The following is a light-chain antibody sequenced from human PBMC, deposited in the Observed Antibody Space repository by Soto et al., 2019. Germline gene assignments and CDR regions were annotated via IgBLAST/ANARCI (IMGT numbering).Light chain of an antibody. CDR2: LAS. J-gene: IGKJ1*01. CDR1: QTVSSSF. Sequence: EIVLTQSPGTLSLSPGERATLSCRASQTVSSSFLAWYQQKPGQAPRLLIDLASDRATGIPDRFSGRGSVTDFTLTISRLETEDFAVYYCQQYGSSPWTFGQGTKVEI. V-gene: IGKV3-20*01. CDR3: QQYGSSPWT.